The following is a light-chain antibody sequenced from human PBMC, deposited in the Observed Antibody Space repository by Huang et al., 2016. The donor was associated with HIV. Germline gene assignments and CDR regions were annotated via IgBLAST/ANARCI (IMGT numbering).Light chain of an antibody. CDR1: QSINNY. V-gene: IGKV1-39*01. CDR2: AAS. J-gene: IGKJ1*01. CDR3: QQSYSSRG. Sequence: DIQMTQSPSSLSVSVGDRVTLTCRASQSINNYLNWYQQKPGKAPKLLIYAASSLQSGVPSRFSGSGSGTDFTLTISSLQPEDFATYYCQQSYSSRGFGQGTKVEIK.